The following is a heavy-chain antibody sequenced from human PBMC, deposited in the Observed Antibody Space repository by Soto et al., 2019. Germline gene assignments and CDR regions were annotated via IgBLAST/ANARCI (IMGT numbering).Heavy chain of an antibody. J-gene: IGHJ6*02. CDR2: INHSVST. V-gene: IGHV4-34*01. Sequence: PSETLSLTCAVYGGSFSGYYCSWLRQAPGKGLEWIAEINHSVSTNYNPSLMSRVTISVDRSKNQFSLKLSSVTAADTAVYYCARAREIFGVPWSVDVWGQGTTVTVSS. CDR3: ARAREIFGVPWSVDV. D-gene: IGHD3-3*01. CDR1: GGSFSGYY.